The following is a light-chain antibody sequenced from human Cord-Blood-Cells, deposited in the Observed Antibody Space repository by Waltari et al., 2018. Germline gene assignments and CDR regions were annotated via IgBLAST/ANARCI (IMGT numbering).Light chain of an antibody. CDR1: SSAVRSSNL. V-gene: IGLV2-23*01. CDR2: EGS. Sequence: QSALTQPASVSGSPGQPITISCTGTSSAVRSSNLVSWYQQHPGKAPKLMIYEGSKRPSGVSNRCSGSKAGNTASLTISGLQAEDEADYYCCSYAGSSYVVFGGGTKLTVL. CDR3: CSYAGSSYVV. J-gene: IGLJ2*01.